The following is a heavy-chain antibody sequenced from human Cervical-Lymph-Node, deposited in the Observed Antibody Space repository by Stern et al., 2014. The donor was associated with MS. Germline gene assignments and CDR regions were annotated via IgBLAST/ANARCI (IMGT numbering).Heavy chain of an antibody. CDR1: GFTFSSYA. CDR2: ISGSGGST. CDR3: AKGHYDFWSGLNWFDP. Sequence: EVQLVESGGGLVQPGGSLRLSCAASGFTFSSYAMSWVRQAPGKGLEWGSAISGSGGSTYYADSVKGRFTISRDNSKNTLYLQMNSLRAEDTAVYYCAKGHYDFWSGLNWFDPWGQGTLVTVSS. V-gene: IGHV3-23*04. D-gene: IGHD3-3*01. J-gene: IGHJ5*02.